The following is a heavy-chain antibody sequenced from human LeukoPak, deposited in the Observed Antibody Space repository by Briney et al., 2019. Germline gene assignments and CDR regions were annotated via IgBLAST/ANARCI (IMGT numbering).Heavy chain of an antibody. J-gene: IGHJ4*02. CDR1: GFTFSSYS. CDR2: ISSSSSYI. Sequence: GGSLRLSCAASGFTFSSYSMNWVRQAPGKGLDWVSSISSSSSYIYYADSVKGRFTISRDNAKNSLYLQMNSLRAEDTAVYYCAPDSKYGDYDGWGQGTLSPSPQ. CDR3: APDSKYGDYDG. D-gene: IGHD4-17*01. V-gene: IGHV3-21*01.